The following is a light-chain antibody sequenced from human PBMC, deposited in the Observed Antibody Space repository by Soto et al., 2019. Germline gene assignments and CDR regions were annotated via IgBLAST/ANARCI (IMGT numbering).Light chain of an antibody. CDR3: QHYGSSPRLT. V-gene: IGKV3-20*01. CDR2: GAS. CDR1: QSVSSSY. Sequence: EIVLTQSPGTLPLSPGERATLSCRASQSVSSSYLACDQQKPGQAPRLLIYGASIRATGVPDRCSGSGSGTDFTLTISRLEPEDFAVYYCQHYGSSPRLTFGGGTKV. J-gene: IGKJ4*01.